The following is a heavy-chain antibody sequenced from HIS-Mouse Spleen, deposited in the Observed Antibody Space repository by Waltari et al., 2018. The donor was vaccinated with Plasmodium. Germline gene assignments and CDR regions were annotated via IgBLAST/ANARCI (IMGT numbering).Heavy chain of an antibody. Sequence: QLQLQESGPGLVKPSETLSLTCTVSGGSISSSSYYWGWIRQPPGKGLEWIGSIYYSGGTEYNPSLKSRGTIAVDTSKNQFSLKLSSVTAADTAVYYCARDRITGTSYCDYWGQGTLVTVSS. CDR2: IYYSGGT. V-gene: IGHV4-39*07. J-gene: IGHJ4*02. CDR3: ARDRITGTSYCDY. CDR1: GGSISSSSYY. D-gene: IGHD1-7*01.